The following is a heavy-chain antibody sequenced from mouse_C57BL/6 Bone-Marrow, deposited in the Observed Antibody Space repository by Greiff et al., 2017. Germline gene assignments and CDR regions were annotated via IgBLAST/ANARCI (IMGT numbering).Heavy chain of an antibody. V-gene: IGHV1-15*01. Sequence: QVQLQQSGAELVRPGASVTLSCKASGYTFTDYEMHWVKQTPVHGLEWIGAIDPETGGTAYNQKFKGKAILTADKSSSTAYMGLRSLTSEDSAVYYCTEGNYYGSPAWFAYWGQGTLVTVSA. J-gene: IGHJ3*01. CDR2: IDPETGGT. CDR1: GYTFTDYE. CDR3: TEGNYYGSPAWFAY. D-gene: IGHD1-1*01.